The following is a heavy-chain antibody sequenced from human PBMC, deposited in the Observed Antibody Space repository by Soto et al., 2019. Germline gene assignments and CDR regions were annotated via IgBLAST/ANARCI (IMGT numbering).Heavy chain of an antibody. Sequence: QVQLQESGPGLVKPSGTLSLTCAVSGVSISGSNWWPWVRQSPGKGLEWSGDIYHSGSNSNSPSLKSRLTISVDKSKNQFSLKLTSVTAADSAVYYCAIRTDALFDSWGQGTLVTVSS. D-gene: IGHD2-2*01. CDR1: GVSISGSNW. V-gene: IGHV4-4*02. J-gene: IGHJ4*02. CDR3: AIRTDALFDS. CDR2: IYHSGSN.